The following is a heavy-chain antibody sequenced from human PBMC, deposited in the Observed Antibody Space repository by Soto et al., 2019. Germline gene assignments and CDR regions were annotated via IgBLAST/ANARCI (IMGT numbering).Heavy chain of an antibody. CDR1: GYTFTSYG. CDR3: ARDNRYDSSGSHPPFDY. D-gene: IGHD3-22*01. J-gene: IGHJ4*02. CDR2: IGAYNGNT. Sequence: QVQLVQSGAEVKKPGASVKVSCKASGYTFTSYGISWVRQAPGQGLEWMGWIGAYNGNTNYAQKLQGRVTMTTDTYTSHAYMELRSLRSDDTAVYYCARDNRYDSSGSHPPFDYWGQGTLVTVSS. V-gene: IGHV1-18*01.